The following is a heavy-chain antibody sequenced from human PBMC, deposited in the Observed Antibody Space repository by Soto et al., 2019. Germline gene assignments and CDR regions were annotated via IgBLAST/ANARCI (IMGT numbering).Heavy chain of an antibody. CDR1: GISFDDYA. CDR2: INWDSGDI. Sequence: PGGSLRLSCVVSGISFDDYAMHWVRQVPGKGLEWVSGINWDSGDIGYADSVKGRFTISRDNAKNSLYLQMNSLKTEDTALYYWAKDTAPGFYDANGHLDYWGQGTPVTVSS. J-gene: IGHJ4*02. CDR3: AKDTAPGFYDANGHLDY. V-gene: IGHV3-9*01. D-gene: IGHD2-8*01.